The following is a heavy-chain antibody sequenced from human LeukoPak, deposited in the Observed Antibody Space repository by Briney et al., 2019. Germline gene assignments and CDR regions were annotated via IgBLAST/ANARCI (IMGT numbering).Heavy chain of an antibody. V-gene: IGHV3-66*01. CDR3: ASCLDYYDSSGYYY. CDR2: IYSGGST. J-gene: IGHJ4*02. Sequence: PGGPLRLSCAASGFTVSSNYMSWVRQAPGKGLEWVSVIYSGGSTYYADSVKGRFTISRDNSKNTLYLQMNSLRAEDTAVYYCASCLDYYDSSGYYYWGQGTLVIVSS. D-gene: IGHD3-22*01. CDR1: GFTVSSNY.